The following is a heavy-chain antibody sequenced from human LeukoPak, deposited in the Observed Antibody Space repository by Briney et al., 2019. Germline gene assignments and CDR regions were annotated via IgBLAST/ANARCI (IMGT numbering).Heavy chain of an antibody. CDR3: ARDGDSYDILTGYIPLSLV. D-gene: IGHD3-9*01. Sequence: GASVKVSCKSSGYIFPKYGISWVRQAPGQGLEWMGWISTYDGNANYAQQLQGRVTMTKDTSTSTAYMELRSLRSDDTAVYYCARDGDSYDILTGYIPLSLVWGQGTLVTVSS. CDR2: ISTYDGNA. CDR1: GYIFPKYG. V-gene: IGHV1-18*01. J-gene: IGHJ4*02.